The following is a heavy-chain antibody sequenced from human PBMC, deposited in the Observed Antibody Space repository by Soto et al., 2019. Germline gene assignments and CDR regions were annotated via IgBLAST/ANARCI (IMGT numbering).Heavy chain of an antibody. CDR3: ARVKTVDYYGMGV. CDR1: GGSMGSYF. Sequence: ATLSLTCNVSGGSMGSYFWSWIRQPAGKGLEWIGRIYSSGSTNYNPSLKSRVTMSIDTSKNQFSLKLSSVTAADTAVYFCARVKTVDYYGMGVWGQGTTVTVSS. J-gene: IGHJ6*02. V-gene: IGHV4-4*07. CDR2: IYSSGST.